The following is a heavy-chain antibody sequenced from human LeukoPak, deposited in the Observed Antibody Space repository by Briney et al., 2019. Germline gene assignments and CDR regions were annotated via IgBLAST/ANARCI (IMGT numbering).Heavy chain of an antibody. CDR2: ISYSGST. CDR1: GGSMSSYY. Sequence: SETLCLTCTVSGGSMSSYYWSWIRQPPGKGLEWIGYISYSGSTNYNPSLKSRVTISVDTSKNQFSLKLTSVTAADTATYYCARTGGYSSPLGFWGQGTLVTVSS. CDR3: ARTGGYSSPLGF. D-gene: IGHD4-11*01. V-gene: IGHV4-59*13. J-gene: IGHJ4*02.